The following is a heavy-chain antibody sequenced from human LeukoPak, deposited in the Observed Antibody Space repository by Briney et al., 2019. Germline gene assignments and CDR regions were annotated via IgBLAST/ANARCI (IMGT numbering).Heavy chain of an antibody. D-gene: IGHD3-16*01. CDR1: GFTFSSYW. J-gene: IGHJ3*01. Sequence: GGSPRLSCAASGFTFSSYWMHWVRQVPGKGLVWVSRINSDGSSTSYADSVKGRFTISRDNAKNTLYLQMNSLRAEDTAVYYCGRDWGLGAALDLWGQEKVLTVSS. V-gene: IGHV3-74*01. CDR2: INSDGSST. CDR3: GRDWGLGAALDL.